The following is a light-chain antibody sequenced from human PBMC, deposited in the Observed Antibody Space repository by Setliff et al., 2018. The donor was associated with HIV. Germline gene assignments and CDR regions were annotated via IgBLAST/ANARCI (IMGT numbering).Light chain of an antibody. J-gene: IGLJ1*01. CDR1: SSDVGGHNY. CDR2: DVS. V-gene: IGLV2-23*02. Sequence: QPASVSGSPGQSITISCTGTSSDVGGHNYVSWYQHHPGKAPKLIIYDVSKWPSGVSNHFSGSKSGNTASLTISGLQTEDEAEYYCCSYASTGSFVFGTGTKVTVL. CDR3: CSYASTGSFV.